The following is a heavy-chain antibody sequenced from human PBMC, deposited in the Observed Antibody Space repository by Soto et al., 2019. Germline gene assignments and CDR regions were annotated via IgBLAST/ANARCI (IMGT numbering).Heavy chain of an antibody. D-gene: IGHD3-3*01. CDR3: AKGHYDFWSGYYLGLYDY. J-gene: IGHJ4*02. CDR2: ISGSGGST. Sequence: GGSLRLSCAASGFTFSSYAMSWVRQAPGKGLEWVSAISGSGGSTYYADSVKGRFTISRDNSKNTLYLQMNSLRAEDTAVYYCAKGHYDFWSGYYLGLYDYWGQGTLVTVSS. V-gene: IGHV3-23*01. CDR1: GFTFSSYA.